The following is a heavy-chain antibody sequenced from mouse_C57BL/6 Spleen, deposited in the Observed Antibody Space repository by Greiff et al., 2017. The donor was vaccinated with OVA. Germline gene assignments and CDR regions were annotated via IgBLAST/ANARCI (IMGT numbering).Heavy chain of an antibody. CDR2: IYPGSGNT. J-gene: IGHJ3*01. CDR3: ARGRHGSSFAY. V-gene: IGHV1-76*01. D-gene: IGHD1-1*01. Sequence: QVHVKQSGAELVRPGASVKLSCKASGYTFTDYYINWVKQRPGQGLEWIARIYPGSGNTYYNEKFKGKATLTAEKSSSTAYMQLSSLTSEDSAVYFCARGRHGSSFAYWGQGTLVTVSA. CDR1: GYTFTDYY.